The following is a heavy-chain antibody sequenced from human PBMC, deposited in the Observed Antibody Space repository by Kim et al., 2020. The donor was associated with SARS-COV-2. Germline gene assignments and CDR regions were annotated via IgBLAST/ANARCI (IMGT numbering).Heavy chain of an antibody. V-gene: IGHV3-23*01. CDR1: GFTFSSYA. D-gene: IGHD1-1*01. Sequence: GGSLRLSCAASGFTFSSYAMSWVRQAPGKGLEWVSAISGSGGSTYYADSVKGRFTISRDNSKNTLYLQMNSLRAEDTAVYYCAKDRGRGQIELEPAGGYYFDYWGQGTLVTVSS. CDR3: AKDRGRGQIELEPAGGYYFDY. J-gene: IGHJ4*02. CDR2: ISGSGGST.